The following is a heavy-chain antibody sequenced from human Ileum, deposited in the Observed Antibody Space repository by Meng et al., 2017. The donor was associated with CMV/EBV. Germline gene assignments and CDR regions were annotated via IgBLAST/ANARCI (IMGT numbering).Heavy chain of an antibody. Sequence: GESLKISCTTSGFTFGDYAMSWVRQAPGKGLEGVASIRSKADGGRTEYAASVKGRFTISRDDSKSIAYLQMSSLESEDTAIYYCSRWMRQQIFHYWGQGSLVTGSS. D-gene: IGHD6-13*01. CDR2: IRSKADGGRT. CDR1: GFTFGDYA. J-gene: IGHJ1*01. CDR3: SRWMRQQIFHY. V-gene: IGHV3-49*04.